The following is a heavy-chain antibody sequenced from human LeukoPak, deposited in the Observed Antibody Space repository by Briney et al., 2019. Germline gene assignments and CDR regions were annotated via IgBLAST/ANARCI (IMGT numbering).Heavy chain of an antibody. D-gene: IGHD6-13*01. J-gene: IGHJ4*02. Sequence: SETLSLTCTVSGGSISSYYWSWIRQPAGKGLEWIGRIYTSGSTNYNPSLKSRVTMSVDTSKNQFSLKLSSVTAADTAVYYCARGPPRIAAAGTDVEGSYDYWGQGTLVTVSS. CDR2: IYTSGST. CDR1: GGSISSYY. CDR3: ARGPPRIAAAGTDVEGSYDY. V-gene: IGHV4-4*07.